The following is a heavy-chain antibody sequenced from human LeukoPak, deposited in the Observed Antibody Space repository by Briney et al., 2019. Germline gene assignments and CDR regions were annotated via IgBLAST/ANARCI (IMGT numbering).Heavy chain of an antibody. CDR1: GYTFTSYG. CDR3: ARERELINWFDP. V-gene: IGHV1-18*01. J-gene: IGHJ5*02. CDR2: ISAYNGNT. Sequence: ASVTVSCKASGYTFTSYGISWVRQAPGQGLEWMGWISAYNGNTNYAQKLQGRVTMTTDTSTSTAYMELRSLRSDDTAVYYCARERELINWFDPWGQGTLVTVSS. D-gene: IGHD1-26*01.